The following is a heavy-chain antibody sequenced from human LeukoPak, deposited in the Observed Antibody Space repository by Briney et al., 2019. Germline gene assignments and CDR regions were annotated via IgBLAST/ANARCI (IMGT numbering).Heavy chain of an antibody. V-gene: IGHV1-3*01. Sequence: EASVKVSCKTSGYNFASYTMHWLRQAPGQSPEWMGSINGDNGNTKYSEKFRGRVTFTRDTSASSAYMELSRLRSEDTAVYYCARSSSGTYHYWGQGTLVTVSS. CDR2: INGDNGNT. CDR1: GYNFASYT. CDR3: ARSSSGTYHY. J-gene: IGHJ4*02. D-gene: IGHD3-10*01.